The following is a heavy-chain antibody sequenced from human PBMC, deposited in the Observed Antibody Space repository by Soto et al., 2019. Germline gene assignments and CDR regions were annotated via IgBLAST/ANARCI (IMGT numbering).Heavy chain of an antibody. V-gene: IGHV1-3*01. CDR1: GYTFTSYA. J-gene: IGHJ6*02. CDR2: INAGNGNT. D-gene: IGHD1-26*01. CDR3: ASGVKGGSNPEVGVFNYYYYYGMDV. Sequence: ASVKVSCKASGYTFTSYAMHWVRQAPGQRLEWMGWINAGNGNTKYSQKFQGRVTITRDTSASTAYMELSSLGSEDTAVYYCASGVKGGSNPEVGVFNYYYYYGMDVWGQGTTVTVSS.